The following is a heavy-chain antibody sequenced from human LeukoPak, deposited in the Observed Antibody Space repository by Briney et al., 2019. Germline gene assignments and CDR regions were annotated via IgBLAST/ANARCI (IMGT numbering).Heavy chain of an antibody. Sequence: PGGTLRLSCAASGFTFSSYGMSWVRQAPGKGLEWVSAISGSGGSTYYADSVKGRFTISRDNSKNTLYLQMSSLRAEDTAVYYCARTTEAHSWQARYYSYYMDVWGKGTTVTVSS. V-gene: IGHV3-23*01. CDR2: ISGSGGST. CDR3: ARTTEAHSWQARYYSYYMDV. CDR1: GFTFSSYG. J-gene: IGHJ6*03. D-gene: IGHD1-1*01.